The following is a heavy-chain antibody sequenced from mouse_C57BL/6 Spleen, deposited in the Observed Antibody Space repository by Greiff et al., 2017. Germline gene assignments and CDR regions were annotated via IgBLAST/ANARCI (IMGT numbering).Heavy chain of an antibody. Sequence: VQLQESGAELVRPGASVTMSCKASGYTFTDYEIPWVKQTPGHGLEWIGDIDPETGGTAFNQKFKGKAILTADKSSSTAYMALRSLTSEDSAVYYCTRGGLWLSFAYWGQGTLVTVSA. CDR1: GYTFTDYE. CDR3: TRGGLWLSFAY. J-gene: IGHJ3*01. D-gene: IGHD3-1*01. V-gene: IGHV1-15*01. CDR2: IDPETGGT.